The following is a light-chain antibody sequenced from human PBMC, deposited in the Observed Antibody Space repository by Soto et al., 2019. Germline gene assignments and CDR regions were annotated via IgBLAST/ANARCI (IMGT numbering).Light chain of an antibody. CDR1: SSDIGTYNY. CDR2: EVS. V-gene: IGLV2-14*01. J-gene: IGLJ1*01. Sequence: QSALTQPASVSGSPGQSITISCTGTSSDIGTYNYVSWYQQHRGKAPKLMLYEVSNRPSGVSNRFFGSKSGNTASLTISGLQAEDEADYFCNSYTSSSTLYVFGTGTKVTVL. CDR3: NSYTSSSTLYV.